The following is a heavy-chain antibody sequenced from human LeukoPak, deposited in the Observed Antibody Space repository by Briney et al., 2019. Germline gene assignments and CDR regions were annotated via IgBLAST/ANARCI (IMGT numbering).Heavy chain of an antibody. CDR2: IHYTGSI. CDR1: GGSLSDYY. CDR3: ARDPGYSGYSL. V-gene: IGHV4-59*01. J-gene: IGHJ4*02. Sequence: SETLSLTCTVSGGSLSDYYWTWIRQSPGKGLEWIGFIHYTGSINYNPSLKSRVTMSVDTSKNHFSLKLSSVTAADTAVYYCARDPGYSGYSLWGQGTLVTVSS. D-gene: IGHD5-12*01.